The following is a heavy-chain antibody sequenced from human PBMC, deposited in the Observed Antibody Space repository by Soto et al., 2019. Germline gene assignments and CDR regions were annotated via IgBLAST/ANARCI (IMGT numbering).Heavy chain of an antibody. Sequence: GGSLRLSCAASGFTFSSYAMSWVRQAPGKGLEWVSAISGSGGSTYYADSVKGRFTISRDNSKNTLYLQMNSLRAEDTAVYYCAKDEGPTTVTYYFDYWGQGTLVTVSS. V-gene: IGHV3-23*01. CDR1: GFTFSSYA. D-gene: IGHD4-17*01. CDR3: AKDEGPTTVTYYFDY. CDR2: ISGSGGST. J-gene: IGHJ4*02.